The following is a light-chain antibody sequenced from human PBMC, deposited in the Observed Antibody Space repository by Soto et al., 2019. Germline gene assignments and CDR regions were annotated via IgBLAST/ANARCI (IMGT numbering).Light chain of an antibody. Sequence: EMMLTQSPGTLSLSPGDRATLSCRASQSVSSNLAWYQQEPGQASRLLIYEASTRATGIPDRVRGSGSGTDFTLTISRLEPEDFAVYSCHQCGRSPRTFGQGTRLEI. J-gene: IGKJ5*01. CDR1: QSVSSN. CDR3: HQCGRSPRT. V-gene: IGKV3-20*01. CDR2: EAS.